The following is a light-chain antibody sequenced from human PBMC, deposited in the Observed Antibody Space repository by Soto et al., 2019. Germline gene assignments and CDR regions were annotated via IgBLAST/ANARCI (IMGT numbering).Light chain of an antibody. CDR3: QQYNSYPWT. Sequence: DIQMTQSPSTLSASVGDRVTITCRASQSVRNWLAWYQQKPGIAPKLLICKASSLESGVPSRFSGSGSGTEFTLTISSLQPDDFATYYYQQYNSYPWTFGQGTKVEI. V-gene: IGKV1-5*03. J-gene: IGKJ1*01. CDR2: KAS. CDR1: QSVRNW.